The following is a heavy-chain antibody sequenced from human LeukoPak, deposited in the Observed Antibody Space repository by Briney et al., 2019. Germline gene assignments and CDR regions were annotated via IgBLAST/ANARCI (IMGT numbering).Heavy chain of an antibody. CDR1: GFTFSSYL. D-gene: IGHD1-26*01. CDR3: ARDSGSYFVY. V-gene: IGHV3-74*01. CDR2: IFSDGSST. Sequence: GGSLRLSCAASGFTFSSYLMHWVRQAPGKGLVWVSRIFSDGSSTSYADSVKGRFTISRDNAKNTLYLQMNSPGAEDTAVYYCARDSGSYFVYWGQGTLLTVSS. J-gene: IGHJ4*02.